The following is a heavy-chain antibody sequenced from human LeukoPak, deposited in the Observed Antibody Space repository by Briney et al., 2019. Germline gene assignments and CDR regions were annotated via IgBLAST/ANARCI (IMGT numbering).Heavy chain of an antibody. CDR2: FSGSGGHI. V-gene: IGHV3-23*01. CDR1: GFTFSNYA. D-gene: IGHD6-6*01. CDR3: AREFEYSSSSIDP. Sequence: GGSLRLSCAASGFTFSNYAMYWVRQAPGKGLEWVSAFSGSGGHIYYADSVKGRFTISRDNSKNTLYLQMNSLRAEDTAVYYCAREFEYSSSSIDPWGQGTLVTVSS. J-gene: IGHJ5*02.